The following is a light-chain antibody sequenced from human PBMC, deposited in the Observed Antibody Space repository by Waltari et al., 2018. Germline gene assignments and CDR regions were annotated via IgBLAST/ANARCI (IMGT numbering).Light chain of an antibody. J-gene: IGKJ1*01. CDR1: QSIGSS. CDR2: RAS. CDR3: QQYNNWPPGT. V-gene: IGKV3-15*01. Sequence: ETVVTQSPATLPVSPGERATLSCTTTQSIGSSLAWYQQKPGQAPRLLLYRASTRATGIPDRFSGSGSETEFTLTISSLQSEDFAVYYCQQYNNWPPGTFGQGTKVEI.